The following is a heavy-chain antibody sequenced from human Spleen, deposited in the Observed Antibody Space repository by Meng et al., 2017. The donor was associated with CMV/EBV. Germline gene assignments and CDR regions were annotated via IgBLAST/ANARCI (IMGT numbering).Heavy chain of an antibody. CDR3: ARGRFASPNAYDM. J-gene: IGHJ3*02. D-gene: IGHD3-3*01. CDR2: IIPAFGTP. Sequence: SVKVSCKASGGIFRTSAITWVRQTPGQGLEWMGGIIPAFGTPNYAQKFQGRVTVTADDSTGTAYLELRSPTSDDTAMYFCARGRFASPNAYDMWGQGTKVTVSS. CDR1: GGIFRTSA. V-gene: IGHV1-69*13.